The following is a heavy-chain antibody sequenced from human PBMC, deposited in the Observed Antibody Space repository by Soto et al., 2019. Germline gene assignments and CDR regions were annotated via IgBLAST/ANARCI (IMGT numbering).Heavy chain of an antibody. V-gene: IGHV3-33*01. J-gene: IGHJ4*02. CDR3: ARIGSWALNFDY. CDR2: IWSDGSEK. Sequence: QVQLVESGGGVVQPGRSLRLSCAASGFTFSNYHRHWVRQAPGKGLEWVAVIWSDGSEKYYAYSVKGRFTISRDNSKNTLYLQMNSLRAEDTDVYYCARIGSWALNFDYWGQGTLVTVSS. CDR1: GFTFSNYH. D-gene: IGHD6-13*01.